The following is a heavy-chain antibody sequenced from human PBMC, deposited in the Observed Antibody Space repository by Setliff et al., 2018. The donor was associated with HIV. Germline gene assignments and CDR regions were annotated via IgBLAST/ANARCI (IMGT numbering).Heavy chain of an antibody. D-gene: IGHD6-13*01. CDR3: AKNLYSSIWSPLDY. CDR2: INGGGNYI. J-gene: IGHJ4*02. V-gene: IGHV3-23*03. CDR1: GFTFSTYD. Sequence: PGGSLRLSCAASGFTFSTYDMTWVRQAPGKGLEWVSLINGGGNYIQYADSVKGRFIISRDNSKNMLYLQMNSLRTEDTAVYFCAKNLYSSIWSPLDYWGQGTLVTVSS.